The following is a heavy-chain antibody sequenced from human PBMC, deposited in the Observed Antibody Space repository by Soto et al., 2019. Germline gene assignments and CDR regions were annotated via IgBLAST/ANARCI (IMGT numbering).Heavy chain of an antibody. CDR2: IYYSGRT. J-gene: IGHJ6*02. CDR3: AREGTALDMDV. D-gene: IGHD3-10*01. Sequence: SETLSLTCTVSGGSISSSSYYWGWIRQPPGKGLEWFGSIYYSGRTYYNPSLKSRFTISLDTSKNQFSLKLSSVTAADTAVYYCAREGTALDMDVLGQGTTVTVSS. CDR1: GGSISSSSYY. V-gene: IGHV4-39*01.